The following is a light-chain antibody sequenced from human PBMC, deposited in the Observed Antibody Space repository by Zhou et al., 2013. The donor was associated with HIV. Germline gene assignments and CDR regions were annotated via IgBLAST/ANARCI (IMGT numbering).Light chain of an antibody. CDR2: AAS. CDR1: ESVSSRS. Sequence: EIVLTQSPGTLSLSPGQRATLSCRASESVSSRSVAWYQQKPGQAPRLLIYAASSRAAGIPDRFSGSGSGTDFTLTISRVEPEDFAVYYCQQYGDSALTFGGGTKVEIK. CDR3: QQYGDSALT. J-gene: IGKJ4*01. V-gene: IGKV3-20*01.